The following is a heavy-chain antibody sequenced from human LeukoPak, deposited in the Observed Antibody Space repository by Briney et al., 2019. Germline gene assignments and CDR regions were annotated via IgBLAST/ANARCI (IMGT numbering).Heavy chain of an antibody. V-gene: IGHV1-18*01. CDR2: ISAYNGNT. J-gene: IGHJ5*02. Sequence: APVKVSCKASGYTFTSYGISWVRQAPGQGLEWMGWISAYNGNTNYAQKLQGRVTMTTDTSTSTAYMELRSLRSDDTAVYYCARELSYGDYRPENWFDPWGQGTLVTVSS. D-gene: IGHD4-17*01. CDR1: GYTFTSYG. CDR3: ARELSYGDYRPENWFDP.